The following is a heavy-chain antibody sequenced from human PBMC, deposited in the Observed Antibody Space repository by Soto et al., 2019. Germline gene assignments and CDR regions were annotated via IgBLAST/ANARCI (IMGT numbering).Heavy chain of an antibody. CDR3: ARGMDYDILTGYYGLDY. CDR2: INHSGST. Sequence: QVQLQQWGAGLLKPSETLSLTCAVYGGSFSGYYWSWIRQPPGKGLEGIGEINHSGSTNYNPSLKSRVTISVDTSKNQFSLKLSSVTAADTAVYYCARGMDYDILTGYYGLDYWGQGTLVTVSS. V-gene: IGHV4-34*01. D-gene: IGHD3-9*01. J-gene: IGHJ4*02. CDR1: GGSFSGYY.